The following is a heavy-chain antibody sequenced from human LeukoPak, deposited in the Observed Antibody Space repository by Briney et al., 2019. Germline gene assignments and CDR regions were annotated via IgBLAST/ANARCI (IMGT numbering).Heavy chain of an antibody. CDR2: IYYGRSP. J-gene: IGHJ4*02. CDR3: ARDFGDHRIDY. D-gene: IGHD4-17*01. CDR1: DGSISSNNFY. V-gene: IGHV4-39*01. Sequence: SETLSLTCTVSDGSISSNNFYWGWIRQPPGKGLEWIGDIYYGRSPYYNPSLKSRLTISVDTSKSQFSLRLSSVTAADTAIYYCARDFGDHRIDYWGQGTLVTVSS.